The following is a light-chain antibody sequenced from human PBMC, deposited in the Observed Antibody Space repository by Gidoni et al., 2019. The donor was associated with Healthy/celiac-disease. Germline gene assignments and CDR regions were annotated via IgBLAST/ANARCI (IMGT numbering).Light chain of an antibody. J-gene: IGLJ1*01. CDR2: DDS. CDR1: NIGSKS. CDR3: QVWDSSSDHLYV. Sequence: SYVRNQPPSVSVAPGQTARITWGGNNIGSKSLHWYQQKPGQAPVLVVYDDSDRPSGIPVRFSGSNSGHTATLTISSVEAGDAADYYCQVWDSSSDHLYVFGTGTKVTVL. V-gene: IGLV3-21*02.